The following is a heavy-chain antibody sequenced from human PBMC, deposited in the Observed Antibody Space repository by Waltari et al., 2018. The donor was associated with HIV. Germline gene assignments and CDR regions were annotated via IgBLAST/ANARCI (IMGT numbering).Heavy chain of an antibody. CDR3: ARGTELIKWYSSSSQGDY. Sequence: QVPLVQSGAAVKKPGASVKVSCTASGYTFTGYYMHWVRKAPGHRLEWMGRINPNMGGTNYAQKFQGRVTMTRDTSISTAYMELSRLRSDDTAVYYCARGTELIKWYSSSSQGDYWGQGTLVTVSS. CDR2: INPNMGGT. CDR1: GYTFTGYY. V-gene: IGHV1-2*06. D-gene: IGHD6-6*01. J-gene: IGHJ4*02.